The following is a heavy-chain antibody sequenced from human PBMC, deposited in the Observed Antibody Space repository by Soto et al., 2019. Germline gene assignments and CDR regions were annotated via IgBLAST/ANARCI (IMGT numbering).Heavy chain of an antibody. CDR1: GFTFSTFE. J-gene: IGHJ3*01. Sequence: EVQLVESGGGLIQPGGSLRLSCAASGFTFSTFEMYWVRQAPGKGLEWVSYIHPSGQPIFYADSVKGRFTISRDNAKNSLYLQMSSLRADDSAVYYCARRASRWGQGTMVTVSS. CDR2: IHPSGQPI. CDR3: ARRASR. D-gene: IGHD1-26*01. V-gene: IGHV3-48*03.